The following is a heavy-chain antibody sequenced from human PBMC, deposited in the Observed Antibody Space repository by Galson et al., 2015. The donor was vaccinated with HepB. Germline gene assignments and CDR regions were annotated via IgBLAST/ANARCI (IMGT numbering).Heavy chain of an antibody. CDR1: GFTFDDYA. V-gene: IGHV3-9*01. CDR2: ISWHSGSI. CDR3: AKDIGPGGYQFRYFDY. D-gene: IGHD5-12*01. J-gene: IGHJ4*02. Sequence: SLRLSCAASGFTFDDYAMHWVRQAPGKGLEWVSGISWHSGSIGYADSVKGRFTISRDNAKNSLFLQMNSLRAEDTALYYCAKDIGPGGYQFRYFDYWGQGTLVTVSS.